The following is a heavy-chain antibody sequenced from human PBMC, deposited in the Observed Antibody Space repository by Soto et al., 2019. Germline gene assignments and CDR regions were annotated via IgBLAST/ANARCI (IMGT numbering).Heavy chain of an antibody. CDR3: ARLLYDSRGYYYFDY. D-gene: IGHD3-22*01. J-gene: IGHJ4*02. V-gene: IGHV4-39*01. CDR1: GGSITSSSYY. Sequence: SETLSLTCTVSGGSITSSSYYWGWIRQPPGKGLDWIASIYYSGSFYYNPSLKSRVTMSVDTSKKQFSLKVRSVTAADTAVYYCARLLYDSRGYYYFDYWGQGTLVTVSS. CDR2: IYYSGSF.